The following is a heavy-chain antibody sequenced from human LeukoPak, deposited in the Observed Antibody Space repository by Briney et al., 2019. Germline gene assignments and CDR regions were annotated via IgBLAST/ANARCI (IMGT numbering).Heavy chain of an antibody. Sequence: PSETLSLTCTVSGGSVSSGSYYWSWIRQPPGKGLEWIGYIYYSGSTYYNPSLKSRVTISVDRSKNQFSLKLSSVTAADTAVYYCARGGPGPLDYWGQGTLVTVSS. J-gene: IGHJ4*02. V-gene: IGHV4-61*01. D-gene: IGHD3-16*01. CDR1: GGSVSSGSYY. CDR3: ARGGPGPLDY. CDR2: IYYSGST.